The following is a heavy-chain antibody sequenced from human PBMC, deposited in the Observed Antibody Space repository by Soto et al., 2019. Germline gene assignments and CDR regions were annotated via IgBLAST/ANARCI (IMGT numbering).Heavy chain of an antibody. CDR2: ISGSGCST. Sequence: GSLRLSCAASGFTFSSYAMSWVRQAPGKGLEWVSAISGSGCSTYYADSVKGRFTISRDNSRTTLYLQMNSLRVEDTALYYCVRKYPGTRPFDYWGQGTLGTVS. J-gene: IGHJ4*01. D-gene: IGHD2-2*01. CDR3: VRKYPGTRPFDY. V-gene: IGHV3-23*01. CDR1: GFTFSSYA.